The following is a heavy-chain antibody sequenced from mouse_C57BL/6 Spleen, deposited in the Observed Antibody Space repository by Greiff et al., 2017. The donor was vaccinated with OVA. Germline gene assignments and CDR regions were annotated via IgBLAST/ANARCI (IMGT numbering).Heavy chain of an antibody. CDR1: GYAFSSSW. Sequence: VKLMESGPELVKPGASVKISCKASGYAFSSSWMNWVKQRPGKGLEWIGRIYPGDGDTNYNGKFKGKATLTADKSSSTAYMQLSSLTSEDSAVYFCSFSSGYNWGQGTTLTVSS. J-gene: IGHJ2*01. CDR2: IYPGDGDT. CDR3: SFSSGYN. D-gene: IGHD3-2*02. V-gene: IGHV1-82*01.